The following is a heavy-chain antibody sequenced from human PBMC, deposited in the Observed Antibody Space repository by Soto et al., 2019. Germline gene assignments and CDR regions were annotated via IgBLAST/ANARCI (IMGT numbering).Heavy chain of an antibody. CDR3: ARALRYFDWLSY. Sequence: GGSLRLSCAASGFTFSSYGMHWVRQAPGKGLEWVAVISYDGSNKYYADSVKGRFTISRDNAKNSLYLQMNSLRAEDTAVYYCARALRYFDWLSYWGQGTLVTVSS. J-gene: IGHJ4*02. D-gene: IGHD3-9*01. CDR2: ISYDGSNK. V-gene: IGHV3-30*03. CDR1: GFTFSSYG.